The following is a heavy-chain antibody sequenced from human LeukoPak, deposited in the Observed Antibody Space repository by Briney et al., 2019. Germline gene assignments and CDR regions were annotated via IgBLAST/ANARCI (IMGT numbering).Heavy chain of an antibody. CDR1: GGTFSSYA. CDR2: IIPIFGAA. J-gene: IGHJ4*02. CDR3: ARDQARGTAMAWYYFDY. Sequence: GSSVKVSCKASGGTFSSYAISWVRQAPGQGLEWMGGIIPIFGAANYAQKFQGRVTITTDESTSTAYMELSSLRSEDAAVYYCARDQARGTAMAWYYFDYWGQGTLVTVSS. D-gene: IGHD5-18*01. V-gene: IGHV1-69*05.